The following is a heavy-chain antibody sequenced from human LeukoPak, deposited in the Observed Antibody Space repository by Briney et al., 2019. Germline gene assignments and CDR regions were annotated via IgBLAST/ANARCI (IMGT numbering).Heavy chain of an antibody. J-gene: IGHJ6*02. CDR1: GFTFSSYA. Sequence: GGSLRLSCAASGFTFSSYAMSWVRQAPGKGLEWVSGISGSGGSTYYADSVQGRFTISRDNSKNTLYLQMNSLRAEDTAVYYCAKDGSDFWSGYRYYYYYGMDVWGQGTTVTVSS. D-gene: IGHD3-3*01. V-gene: IGHV3-23*01. CDR2: ISGSGGST. CDR3: AKDGSDFWSGYRYYYYYGMDV.